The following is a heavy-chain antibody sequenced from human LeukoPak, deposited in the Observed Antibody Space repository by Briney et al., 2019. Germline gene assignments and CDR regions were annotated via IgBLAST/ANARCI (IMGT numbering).Heavy chain of an antibody. CDR3: ARGYCGGDCYSAAFDY. D-gene: IGHD2-21*02. CDR1: GYTFTGYY. Sequence: ASVKVSCKASGYTFTGYYMHWMRQAPGQGLEWMGWINPNSGGTNYAQKFQGRVTMTRDTSISTAYMELSRLRSDDTAVYYCARGYCGGDCYSAAFDYWGQGTLVTVSS. J-gene: IGHJ4*02. CDR2: INPNSGGT. V-gene: IGHV1-2*02.